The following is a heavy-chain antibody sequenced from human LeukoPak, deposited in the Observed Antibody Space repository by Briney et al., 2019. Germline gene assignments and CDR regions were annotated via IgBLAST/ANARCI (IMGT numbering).Heavy chain of an antibody. CDR2: INPNSGDT. CDR3: ASEEVGPRQHLTYFDY. V-gene: IGHV1-2*02. D-gene: IGHD6-13*01. CDR1: GYTFTGYY. J-gene: IGHJ4*02. Sequence: ASVKVSCKASGYTFTGYYMHWVRQAPGQGLEWMGWINPNSGDTKYAQKFQARATMTRDTSISTAYMELSRLTSDDTAVYYCASEEVGPRQHLTYFDYWGQGTLVTVSS.